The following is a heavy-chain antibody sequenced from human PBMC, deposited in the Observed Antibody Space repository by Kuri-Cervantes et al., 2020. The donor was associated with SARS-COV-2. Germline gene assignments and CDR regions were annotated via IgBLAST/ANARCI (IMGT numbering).Heavy chain of an antibody. CDR1: GYTFTGYY. V-gene: IGHV1-2*02. D-gene: IGHD3-3*01. Sequence: ASVKGSCKASGYTFTGYYMHWVRQAPGQGLEWMGWINPNSGGTNYAQKFQGRVTMTRDTSISTAYMELSRLRSDDTAVYYCARVGYDFWSGPNWFDPWGQGTLVTVSS. CDR3: ARVGYDFWSGPNWFDP. CDR2: INPNSGGT. J-gene: IGHJ5*02.